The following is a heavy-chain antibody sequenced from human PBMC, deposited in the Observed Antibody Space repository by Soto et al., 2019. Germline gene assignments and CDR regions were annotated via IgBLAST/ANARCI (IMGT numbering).Heavy chain of an antibody. CDR1: DDFISSYY. J-gene: IGHJ6*02. CDR2: VSTNGAT. V-gene: IGHV4-4*07. CDR3: ARADYEILTGSYAMDV. Sequence: SETLSLTCTVSDDFISSYYWNWIRQPAGKGLERIGRVSTNGATNYNPSLESRVTMSVDTSKNQFSLKLTSVTAADTAVYFCARADYEILTGSYAMDVWGQGTTVTVSS. D-gene: IGHD3-9*01.